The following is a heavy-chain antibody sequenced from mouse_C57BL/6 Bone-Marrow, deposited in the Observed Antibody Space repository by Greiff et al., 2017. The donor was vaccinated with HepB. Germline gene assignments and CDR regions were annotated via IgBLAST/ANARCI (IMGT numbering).Heavy chain of an antibody. CDR1: GYPFTSYW. V-gene: IGHV1-64*01. J-gene: IGHJ4*01. Sequence: QVQLQQPGAELVKPGASVKLSCKASGYPFTSYWMHWVKQRPGQGLEWIGMIHPNSGSTNYNEKFKSKATLTVDKSSSTAYMQLSSLTSEDSAVYYCAREEIYDGYYDYAMDYWGQGTSVTVSS. CDR2: IHPNSGST. CDR3: AREEIYDGYYDYAMDY. D-gene: IGHD2-3*01.